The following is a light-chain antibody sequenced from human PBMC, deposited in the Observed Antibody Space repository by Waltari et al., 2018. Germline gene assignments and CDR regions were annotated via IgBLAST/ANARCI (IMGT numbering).Light chain of an antibody. CDR1: QRISSTY. V-gene: IGKV3-20*01. Sequence: IVLTQSPDTLSLSPGDRATLSFRSSQRISSTYFAWYQQKPGQAPRLLIYGASRRANGVPDRFSGSGSGTDVTLVISRLEHEDCAVYFCQQFAGAPAWTFGQGTKVESK. CDR2: GAS. CDR3: QQFAGAPAWT. J-gene: IGKJ1*01.